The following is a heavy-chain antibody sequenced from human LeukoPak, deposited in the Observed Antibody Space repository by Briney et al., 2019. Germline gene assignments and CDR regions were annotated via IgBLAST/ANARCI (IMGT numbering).Heavy chain of an antibody. CDR3: ARAEGYYDSSGNDAFDI. CDR2: IWYDGSNK. D-gene: IGHD3-22*01. Sequence: PGGSLRLSCAASGFTFSSCGMHWVRQAPGKGLEWVAVIWYDGSNKYYADSVKGRFTISRDNSKNTLYLQMNSLRAEDTAVYYCARAEGYYDSSGNDAFDIWGQGTMVTVSS. CDR1: GFTFSSCG. V-gene: IGHV3-33*01. J-gene: IGHJ3*02.